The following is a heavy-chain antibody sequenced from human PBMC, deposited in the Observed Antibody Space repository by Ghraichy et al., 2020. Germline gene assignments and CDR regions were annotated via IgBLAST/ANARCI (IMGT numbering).Heavy chain of an antibody. CDR3: ARDRGYSSGWYGAISAFDI. D-gene: IGHD6-19*01. CDR1: GGSISSYY. CDR2: IYTSGST. J-gene: IGHJ3*02. V-gene: IGHV4-4*07. Sequence: SETLSLTCTVSGGSISSYYWSWIRQPAGKGLEWIGRIYTSGSTNYNPSLKSRVTMSVDTSKNQFSLKLSSVTAADTAVYYCARDRGYSSGWYGAISAFDIWGQGTMVTVSS.